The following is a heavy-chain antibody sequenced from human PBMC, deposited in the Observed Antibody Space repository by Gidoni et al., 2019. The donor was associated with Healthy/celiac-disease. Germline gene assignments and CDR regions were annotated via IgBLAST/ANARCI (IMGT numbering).Heavy chain of an antibody. CDR3: AGVHGDYEWRFDY. CDR1: GGPTSSSNW. D-gene: IGHD4-17*01. J-gene: IGHJ4*02. V-gene: IGHV4-4*02. CDR2: IYHSGST. Sequence: QVQLPESGPGLVKPSGTLSLTCAVSGGPTSSSNWWSGVRQPPGKGLEWIGEIYHSGSTNHNPSLKSRVTISVDKSKNQFSLKLSSVTAADTAVYYCAGVHGDYEWRFDYWGQGTLVTVSS.